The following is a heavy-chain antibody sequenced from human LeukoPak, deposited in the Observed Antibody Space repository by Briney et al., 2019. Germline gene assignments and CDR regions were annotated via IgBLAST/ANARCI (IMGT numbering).Heavy chain of an antibody. V-gene: IGHV3-23*01. J-gene: IGHJ4*02. D-gene: IGHD1-26*01. CDR2: ISGSGGST. CDR3: AKDFGRGSYVFDY. Sequence: GGSLRLSCAASGFTFSSYAMNWVRQAPGKGLEWVSAISGSGGSTYYADSVKGRFTISRDNSKNTLYLQMNSLRAEDTAVYYCAKDFGRGSYVFDYWGQGTLVTVSS. CDR1: GFTFSSYA.